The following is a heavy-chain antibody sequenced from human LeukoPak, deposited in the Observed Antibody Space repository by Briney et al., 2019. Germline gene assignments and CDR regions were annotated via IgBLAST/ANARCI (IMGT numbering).Heavy chain of an antibody. D-gene: IGHD1-26*01. Sequence: PGGSLRLSCTASGFTFSSYAMHWVRQAPGKGLEWVAVISYDGSNKYYADSVKGRFTISRDNSKNTLYLQMNSLRAEDTAVYYCARDDKWELHCDYWGQGTLVTVSS. V-gene: IGHV3-30-3*01. J-gene: IGHJ4*02. CDR3: ARDDKWELHCDY. CDR1: GFTFSSYA. CDR2: ISYDGSNK.